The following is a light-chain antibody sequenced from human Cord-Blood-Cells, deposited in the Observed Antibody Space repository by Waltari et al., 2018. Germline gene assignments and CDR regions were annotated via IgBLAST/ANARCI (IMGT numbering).Light chain of an antibody. J-gene: IGLJ3*02. Sequence: QSALTQPASVSGSPGQSITISCTGTSSDVGSYNLVSWYQQHPGKAPELMIYEGSKRPSGCSNRFSGSKSGNTASLTISGLQAEDEADYYCCSYAGSSTFAVFGGGTKLTVL. CDR3: CSYAGSSTFAV. V-gene: IGLV2-23*03. CDR2: EGS. CDR1: SSDVGSYNL.